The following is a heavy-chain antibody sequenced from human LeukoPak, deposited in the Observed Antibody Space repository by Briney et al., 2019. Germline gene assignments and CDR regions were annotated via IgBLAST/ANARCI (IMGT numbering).Heavy chain of an antibody. CDR3: TKETQYCSGGSCYQFDY. CDR1: GFTFGDYA. J-gene: IGHJ4*02. Sequence: GGSLRLSCTASGFTFGDYAMRWVRQAPGKGLEWVGFIRSKAYGGTTEYAASVKGRFTISRDDSKSIAYLQMNSLKTEDTAVYYCTKETQYCSGGSCYQFDYWGQGTLVTVSS. CDR2: IRSKAYGGTT. D-gene: IGHD2-15*01. V-gene: IGHV3-49*04.